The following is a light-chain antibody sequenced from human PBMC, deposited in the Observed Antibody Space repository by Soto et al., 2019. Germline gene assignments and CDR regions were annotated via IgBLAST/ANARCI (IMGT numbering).Light chain of an antibody. J-gene: IGKJ1*01. CDR1: QSVPSNF. V-gene: IGKV3-20*01. Sequence: EIVLTQSPGTLSLSPGERATLSCRASQSVPSNFLAWYHQKPGQAPILLIYGVSRRATAIPDRFSGSGSGTDFTLTISRLEPEDFAVYYCQQYDSSWTFGQGNKVEIK. CDR2: GVS. CDR3: QQYDSSWT.